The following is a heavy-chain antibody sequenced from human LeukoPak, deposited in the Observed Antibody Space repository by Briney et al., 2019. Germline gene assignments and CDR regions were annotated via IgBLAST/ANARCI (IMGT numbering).Heavy chain of an antibody. CDR2: IKQDGSEK. CDR1: GFTFSSYW. Sequence: GGSLGLSCAASGFTFSSYWMSWVRQAPGKGLEWVANIKQDGSEKYYVDSVKGRFTISRDNAKNTLYLQMNSLRAEDTAVYYCARGGAVGTTTVAFDIWGQGTMVTVSS. V-gene: IGHV3-7*01. J-gene: IGHJ3*02. CDR3: ARGGAVGTTTVAFDI. D-gene: IGHD1-26*01.